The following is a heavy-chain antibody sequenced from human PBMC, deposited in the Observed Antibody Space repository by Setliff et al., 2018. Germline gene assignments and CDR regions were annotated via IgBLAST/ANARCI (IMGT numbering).Heavy chain of an antibody. CDR3: LVAYTSSWYSSGFDP. D-gene: IGHD6-13*01. V-gene: IGHV3-74*01. CDR1: GFTFRDYS. Sequence: GGSLRLSCATSGFTFRDYSLTWVRQAPGKGLVWVSRINGDGSITSYADSVRGRFTISRDSSKNTLYLQMNSLRLEDTAVYYCLVAYTSSWYSSGFDPWGQGTLVTVSS. J-gene: IGHJ5*02. CDR2: INGDGSIT.